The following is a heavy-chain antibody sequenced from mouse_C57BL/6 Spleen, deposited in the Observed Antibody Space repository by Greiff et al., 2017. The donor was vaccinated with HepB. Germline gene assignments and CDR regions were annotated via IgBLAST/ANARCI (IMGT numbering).Heavy chain of an antibody. V-gene: IGHV14-3*01. CDR3: AVPTIVTPWYFDV. CDR1: GFNIKNTY. CDR2: IDPANGNT. J-gene: IGHJ1*03. D-gene: IGHD2-5*01. Sequence: EVMLVESVAELVRPGASVKLSCTASGFNIKNTYMHWVKQRPEQGLEWIGRIDPANGNTKYAPKFQGKATITADTSSNTAYLQLSSLTSEDTAIYYCAVPTIVTPWYFDVWGTGTTVTVSS.